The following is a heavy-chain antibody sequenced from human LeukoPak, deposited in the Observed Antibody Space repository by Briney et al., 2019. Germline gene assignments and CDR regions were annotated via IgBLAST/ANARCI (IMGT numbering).Heavy chain of an antibody. CDR2: FDPEDGET. D-gene: IGHD3-3*01. CDR3: ARDARITIFGVGFNWFDP. CDR1: GYTLTELS. V-gene: IGHV1-24*01. Sequence: ASVKVSCKVSGYTLTELSMHWVRQAPGKGLEWMGGFDPEDGETIYAQKLQGRVTMTTDTSTSTAYMELRSLRSDDTAVYYCARDARITIFGVGFNWFDPWGQGTLVTVSS. J-gene: IGHJ5*02.